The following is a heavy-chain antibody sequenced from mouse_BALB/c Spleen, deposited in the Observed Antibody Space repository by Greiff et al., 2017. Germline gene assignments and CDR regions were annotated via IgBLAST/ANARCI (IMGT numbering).Heavy chain of an antibody. J-gene: IGHJ3*01. CDR3: ARAEDYGSSFAY. D-gene: IGHD1-1*01. CDR2: ISSGGST. Sequence: EVKLVESGGGLVKPGGSLKLSCAASGFTFSSYAMSWVRQTPEKRLEWVASISSGGSTYYPDSVKGRFTISRDNARNILYLQMSSLRSEDTAMYYCARAEDYGSSFAYWGQGTLVTVSA. CDR1: GFTFSSYA. V-gene: IGHV5-6-5*01.